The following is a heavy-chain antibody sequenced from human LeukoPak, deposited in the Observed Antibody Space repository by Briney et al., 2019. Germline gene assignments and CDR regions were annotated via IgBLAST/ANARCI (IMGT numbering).Heavy chain of an antibody. CDR2: IKQDGSEK. CDR3: VGWSGDNFSY. V-gene: IGHV3-7*01. CDR1: GFIFSNSW. Sequence: PGGSLRLSCAASGFIFSNSWISWIRQPPGKWLEWVAHIKQDGSEKYYVDSVKGRFTISRDNAQNSLYLQMNSLRAEDTAMFYCVGWSGDNFSYWRQGTLVTVSS. J-gene: IGHJ4*02. D-gene: IGHD3-10*01.